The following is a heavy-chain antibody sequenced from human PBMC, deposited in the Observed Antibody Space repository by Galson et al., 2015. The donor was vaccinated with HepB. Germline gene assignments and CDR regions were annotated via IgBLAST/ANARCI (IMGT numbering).Heavy chain of an antibody. Sequence: SLRLSCAASGFTFSDYYMTWIRQAPGKGLEWVSQISNSGDTDYADSVKGRFTISRDNTKKSVYLQMNSLRAEDTAVYYCARAAGWFDPWGQGTQVTVSS. V-gene: IGHV3-11*01. CDR3: ARAAGWFDP. CDR1: GFTFSDYY. D-gene: IGHD3-10*01. CDR2: ISNSGDT. J-gene: IGHJ5*02.